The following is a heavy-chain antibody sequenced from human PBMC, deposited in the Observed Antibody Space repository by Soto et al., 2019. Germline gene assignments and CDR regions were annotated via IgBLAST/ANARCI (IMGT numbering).Heavy chain of an antibody. Sequence: PSETLSLTCSVSGGSISSGDSYWSWVRQSPGKGLQWIGEIYHSGNTRNNPSLKSRVTMSVDKSNNQFSLNLMSVTAADTATYYCARDSRTGCSSTDCYMSWGRGILVTVSS. CDR2: IYHSGNT. D-gene: IGHD2-2*01. CDR1: GGSISSGDSY. J-gene: IGHJ5*02. V-gene: IGHV4-4*02. CDR3: ARDSRTGCSSTDCYMS.